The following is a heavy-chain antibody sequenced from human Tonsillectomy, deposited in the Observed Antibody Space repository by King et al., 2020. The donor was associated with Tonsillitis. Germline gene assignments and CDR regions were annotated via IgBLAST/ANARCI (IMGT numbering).Heavy chain of an antibody. J-gene: IGHJ4*02. Sequence: QLQESGPGLVKPSETLSLTCNVSGGSISSSAYYWGWIRQPPGKGLEWIGNIYYSGSTCYNPSLKSRVTISVDTSNNQFSLKLSSVTAADTAVYYCARDPGSKGGQQLVECHFDYWGQGTKVTVSS. CDR3: ARDPGSKGGQQLVECHFDY. CDR1: GGSISSSAYY. CDR2: IYYSGST. D-gene: IGHD6-13*01. V-gene: IGHV4-39*07.